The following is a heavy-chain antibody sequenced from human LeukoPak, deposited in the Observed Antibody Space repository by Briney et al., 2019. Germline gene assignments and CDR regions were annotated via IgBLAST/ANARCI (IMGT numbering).Heavy chain of an antibody. CDR1: GFTFGDDA. J-gene: IGHJ5*02. D-gene: IGHD2/OR15-2a*01. CDR3: IKSTTASGGYWFDP. CDR2: IRNKVYGGTA. Sequence: PGGSLRLSCTASGFTFGDDAITWVRQAPGKGLEWVGLIRNKVYGGTAEYAASVKGRFTISREDSKSIAYLQMNSLKIEDTGIYYCIKSTTASGGYWFDPWGQGTLVTVSS. V-gene: IGHV3-49*04.